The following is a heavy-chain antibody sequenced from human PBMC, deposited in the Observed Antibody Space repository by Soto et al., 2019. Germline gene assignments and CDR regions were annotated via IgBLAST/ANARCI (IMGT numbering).Heavy chain of an antibody. CDR1: GGTFGNSA. J-gene: IGHJ6*02. CDR2: IIPIFHTP. CDR3: ARDKDRQQLGGKYYYGIDV. Sequence: QVQLVQAGAEVKKPGSSVTVSCKASGGTFGNSAISWVRQATGQGLEWMGGIIPIFHTPDYAQKFQGRVTITSDESTSTAYMELTRLRSEDTAVYYCARDKDRQQLGGKYYYGIDVWGQGTTVTVSS. V-gene: IGHV1-69*05. D-gene: IGHD3-3*02.